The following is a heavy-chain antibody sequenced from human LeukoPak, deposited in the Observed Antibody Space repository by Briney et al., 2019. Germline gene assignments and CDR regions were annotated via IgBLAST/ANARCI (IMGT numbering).Heavy chain of an antibody. D-gene: IGHD3-22*01. CDR2: ISSSSSYT. CDR1: GFTFSGYE. V-gene: IGHV3-11*05. CDR3: ARGNYYDSSGYFDY. J-gene: IGHJ4*02. Sequence: GGSLRLSCAASGFTFSGYEMNWVRQAPGKGLEWVSYISSSSSYTNYADSVKGRFTISRDNAKNSLYLQMNSLRAEDTAVYYCARGNYYDSSGYFDYWGQGTLVTVSS.